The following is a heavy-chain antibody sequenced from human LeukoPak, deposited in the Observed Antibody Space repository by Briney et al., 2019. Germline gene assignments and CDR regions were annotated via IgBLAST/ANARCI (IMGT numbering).Heavy chain of an antibody. CDR2: INPTGSST. V-gene: IGHV1-46*01. J-gene: IGHJ4*02. CDR3: AREESGGYFDY. Sequence: GASVKVSCKASGYTFTNYYMHWVRQAPGQGLEWMGLINPTGSSTNYAQKFRGRVTMTRDTSATTVHMELSSLRSEDTAVYYCAREESGGYFDYWGQGTLVTVSS. D-gene: IGHD2-8*02. CDR1: GYTFTNYY.